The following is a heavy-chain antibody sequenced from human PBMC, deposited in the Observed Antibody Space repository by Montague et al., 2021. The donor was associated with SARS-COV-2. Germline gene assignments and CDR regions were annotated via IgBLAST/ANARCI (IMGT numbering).Heavy chain of an antibody. CDR1: GGSISSYY. J-gene: IGHJ4*02. CDR2: IYYSGST. D-gene: IGHD4-11*01. CDR3: ARWDPQTLTVISLRGKSANDY. V-gene: IGHV4-59*12. Sequence: SETLSLTCTVSGGSISSYYWSWIRQPPGKGLEWIGYIYYSGSTNYNPSLKSRVTISVDTSKNQFSLKLRSVTAADTAVYYCARWDPQTLTVISLRGKSANDYWGQGTLVTASS.